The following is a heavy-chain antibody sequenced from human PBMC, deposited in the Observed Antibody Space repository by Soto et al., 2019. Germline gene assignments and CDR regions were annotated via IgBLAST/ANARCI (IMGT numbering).Heavy chain of an antibody. J-gene: IGHJ5*02. V-gene: IGHV1-18*01. D-gene: IGHD1-1*01. Sequence: QVQLVQSGAEVKKPGASVKVSCKASGYTFSTYGFSWVRQAPGQGLEWMGWIGADHGDTNYAQNFQGRVTMTTDTSTTTSYMELRSLTSDDTAVYFCARDWKGAEGFDPWGQGTLVTVSS. CDR1: GYTFSTYG. CDR3: ARDWKGAEGFDP. CDR2: IGADHGDT.